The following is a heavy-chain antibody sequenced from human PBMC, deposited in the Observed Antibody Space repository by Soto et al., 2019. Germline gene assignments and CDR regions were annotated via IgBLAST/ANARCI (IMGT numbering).Heavy chain of an antibody. CDR1: SGSISGYNW. Sequence: QVQLQESGPGLVKPSGTLSLTCAVSSGSISGYNWWSWVRQSPGKGLEWIGEIYRSGSTSYNPSLKSRVAMLVDKSKTQFSLTLNSVTAADTAVYYCARISVIPAAIGFDSWGQGVLVTVSS. V-gene: IGHV4-4*02. CDR3: ARISVIPAAIGFDS. CDR2: IYRSGST. D-gene: IGHD2-2*01. J-gene: IGHJ4*02.